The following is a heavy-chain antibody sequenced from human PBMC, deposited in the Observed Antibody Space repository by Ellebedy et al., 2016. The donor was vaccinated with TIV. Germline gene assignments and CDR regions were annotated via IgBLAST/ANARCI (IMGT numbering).Heavy chain of an antibody. Sequence: GESLKISCAASGFTFSSYSMFWVRQAPGKGLEWVSYITTSSSNIYNADSVKGRFTISRDNAKNSLYLQMNSLRDEDTAVYYCAAGYSGGLYGIDHWGQGTLVTVSS. CDR3: AAGYSGGLYGIDH. D-gene: IGHD6-19*01. V-gene: IGHV3-48*02. J-gene: IGHJ4*02. CDR2: ITTSSSNI. CDR1: GFTFSSYS.